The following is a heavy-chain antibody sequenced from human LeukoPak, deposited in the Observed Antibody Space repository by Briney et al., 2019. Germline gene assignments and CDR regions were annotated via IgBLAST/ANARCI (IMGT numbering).Heavy chain of an antibody. Sequence: ASVKVSCKASGYTFTNYAVNWVRQAPGQGLEWMGWINTNTGNPTYAQGFTGRSVFSLDTSVTTAYLQVSSLKAEDTAVYYCARATYYYDSGHGYYFDYWGQGTLVSVSS. D-gene: IGHD3-22*01. CDR3: ARATYYYDSGHGYYFDY. CDR2: INTNTGNP. V-gene: IGHV7-4-1*02. CDR1: GYTFTNYA. J-gene: IGHJ4*02.